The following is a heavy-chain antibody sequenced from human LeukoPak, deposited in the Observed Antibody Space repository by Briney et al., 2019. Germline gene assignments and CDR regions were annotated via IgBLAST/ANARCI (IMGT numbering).Heavy chain of an antibody. Sequence: SETLSLTCTVSGGSISSYYWSWIRQPPGKGLEWIGYIYYSGSTNYNPSLKSRVTISVDTSKSQFSLKLSSVTAADTAVYYRAGALVGYCSSTSCCSIYYYYYGMDVWGKGTTVTVSS. CDR2: IYYSGST. V-gene: IGHV4-59*01. D-gene: IGHD2-2*01. CDR3: AGALVGYCSSTSCCSIYYYYYGMDV. CDR1: GGSISSYY. J-gene: IGHJ6*04.